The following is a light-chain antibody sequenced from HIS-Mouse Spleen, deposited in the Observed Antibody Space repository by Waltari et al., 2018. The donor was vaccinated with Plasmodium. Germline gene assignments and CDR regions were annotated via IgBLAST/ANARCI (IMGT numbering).Light chain of an antibody. J-gene: IGLJ2*01. CDR2: EGS. Sequence: QSPLTQPASVSGSPGQSITISCTGTSSDVGSYNLVSWYQQHPGKAPKLMIYEGSKRPSGVSNRFSGSKSGNTASRTISGLQAEDEADYYCCSYAGSSTFVVFGGGTKLTVL. V-gene: IGLV2-23*03. CDR1: SSDVGSYNL. CDR3: CSYAGSSTFVV.